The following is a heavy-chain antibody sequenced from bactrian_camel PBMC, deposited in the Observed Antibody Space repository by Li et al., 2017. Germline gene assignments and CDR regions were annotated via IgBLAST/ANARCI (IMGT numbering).Heavy chain of an antibody. D-gene: IGHD2*01. CDR3: AAFCSGGYWSFKY. J-gene: IGHJ4*01. CDR2: IIGGGAPI. V-gene: IGHV3S40*01. Sequence: VQLVESGGGSVQAGGSLRLSCAASGYTYSSYCMGWFRQVPGKEREGVAAIIGGGAPIVYADSVKGRFTISQDNAKNTVYLQMNGLKPEDTAMYYCAAFCSGGYWSFKYWGQGTQVTVS. CDR1: GYTYSSYC.